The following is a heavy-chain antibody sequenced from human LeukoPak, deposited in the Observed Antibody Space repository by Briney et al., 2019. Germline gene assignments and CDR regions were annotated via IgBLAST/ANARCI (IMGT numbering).Heavy chain of an antibody. J-gene: IGHJ4*02. CDR2: ISGSGGST. Sequence: PGGSLRLSCAASGFTFSSYGMHWVRQAPGKGLEWVSVISGSGGSTYYGDSVKGRFTISRDNSKNTLYLQMNSLRAEDTAVYYCARDLSGVTGYTYGRGIDYWGQGTLVTVSS. V-gene: IGHV3-23*01. D-gene: IGHD5-18*01. CDR3: ARDLSGVTGYTYGRGIDY. CDR1: GFTFSSYG.